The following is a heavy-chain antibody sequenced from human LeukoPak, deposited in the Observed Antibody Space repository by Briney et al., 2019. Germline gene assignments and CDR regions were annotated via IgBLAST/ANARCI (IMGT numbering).Heavy chain of an antibody. D-gene: IGHD5-12*01. V-gene: IGHV3-30*18. CDR2: ISYDGNTK. CDR3: AKEGSPMVATTMDV. J-gene: IGHJ6*02. Sequence: GGSLRLSCAASGFTFSTCGMHWVRQAPGKGLEWVAVISYDGNTKYYADSVKGRFTISRDNSKNTLYLQMSSLRAEDTAVYYCAKEGSPMVATTMDVWGQGTTVTVSS. CDR1: GFTFSTCG.